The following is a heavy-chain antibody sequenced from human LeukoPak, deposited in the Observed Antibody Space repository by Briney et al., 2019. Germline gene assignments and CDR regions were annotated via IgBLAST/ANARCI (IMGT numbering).Heavy chain of an antibody. CDR2: ISSSSSST. J-gene: IGHJ4*02. D-gene: IGHD4-17*01. V-gene: IGHV3-11*06. Sequence: GGSLRLSCAATGFTFSDYYMSWVRQAPGKGLEWVSYISSSSSSTNYADSVRGRFTIPRDNAKNSLYLQMNSLRAEDTAIYYCARDGDGDYPLDYWGQGALVTVSS. CDR1: GFTFSDYY. CDR3: ARDGDGDYPLDY.